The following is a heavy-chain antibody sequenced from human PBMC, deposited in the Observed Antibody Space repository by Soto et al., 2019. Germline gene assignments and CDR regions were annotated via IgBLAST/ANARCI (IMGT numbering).Heavy chain of an antibody. V-gene: IGHV3-30*18. CDR1: GFTFSSYG. Sequence: GGSLRLSCAASGFTFSSYGMHWVRQAPGKGLEWVAVISYDGSNKYYADSVKGRFTISRDNSKNTLYLQMNSLRAEDTAVYYCAKEGSGVTMIVVVPNTSFDYWGQGTLVTVSS. J-gene: IGHJ4*02. CDR2: ISYDGSNK. CDR3: AKEGSGVTMIVVVPNTSFDY. D-gene: IGHD3-22*01.